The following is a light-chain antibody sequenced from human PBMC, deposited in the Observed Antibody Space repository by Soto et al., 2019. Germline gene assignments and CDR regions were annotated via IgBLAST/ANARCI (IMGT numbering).Light chain of an antibody. J-gene: IGKJ1*01. CDR3: QQYNEWPET. CDR1: HSVRSS. CDR2: GAS. Sequence: EVVMTQSPATLSVSPCEGATLSYRASHSVRSSLAWYQQKPGQAPRLLIHGASTRATGIPGRLSGSGSGTEFTLIISSLQSEDFAVYYCQQYNEWPETFGHGTKVDIK. V-gene: IGKV3-15*01.